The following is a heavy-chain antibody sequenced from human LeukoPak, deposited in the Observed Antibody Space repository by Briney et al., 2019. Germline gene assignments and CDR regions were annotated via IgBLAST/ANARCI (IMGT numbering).Heavy chain of an antibody. CDR3: ARDRSTMVRGVIGFRFDP. J-gene: IGHJ5*02. CDR2: INPNSGGT. Sequence: ASVKVFCKASGYTFTGYYMHWVRQAPGQGLEWMGRINPNSGGTNYAQKFQGRLTMTRDTSISTAYMELSRLRSDDTAVYYCARDRSTMVRGVIGFRFDPWGQGTLVTVSS. V-gene: IGHV1-2*06. D-gene: IGHD3-10*01. CDR1: GYTFTGYY.